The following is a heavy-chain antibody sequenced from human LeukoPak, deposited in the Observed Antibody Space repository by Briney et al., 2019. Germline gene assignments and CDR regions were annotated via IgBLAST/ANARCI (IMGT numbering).Heavy chain of an antibody. J-gene: IGHJ4*02. Sequence: PGGSLRLSCAASGFTFSSYAMSWVRQAPGKGLEWVSGISGSGDSTYYADSVKGRLTISRDNFKNTLYLQMNSLRAEDTALYYCAKREGYGSIDYWGQGTLVAVSS. CDR1: GFTFSSYA. CDR3: AKREGYGSIDY. CDR2: ISGSGDST. D-gene: IGHD5-18*01. V-gene: IGHV3-23*01.